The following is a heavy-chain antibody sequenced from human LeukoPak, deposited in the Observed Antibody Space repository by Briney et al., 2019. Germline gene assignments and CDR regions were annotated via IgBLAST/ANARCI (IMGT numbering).Heavy chain of an antibody. D-gene: IGHD6-19*01. CDR3: IVLAVTGTFGFDY. CDR1: GFTFSGYS. CDR2: ISSSSSTI. Sequence: GGSLRLSCAASGFTFSGYSMNWVRQAPGKGLEWVSYISSSSSTIYYADSVKGRFTISRDNAKNSLSLQMNSLRAEDTAVYYCIVLAVTGTFGFDYWGQGTLVTVSS. V-gene: IGHV3-48*01. J-gene: IGHJ4*02.